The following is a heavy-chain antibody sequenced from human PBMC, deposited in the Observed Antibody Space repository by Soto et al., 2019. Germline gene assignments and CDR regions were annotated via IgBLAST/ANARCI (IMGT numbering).Heavy chain of an antibody. CDR2: INPNSGGT. D-gene: IGHD6-6*01. CDR3: ARWYSSSYYFDY. V-gene: IGHV1-2*04. J-gene: IGHJ4*02. CDR1: GYTFTGYY. Sequence: ASVKVSCKASGYTFTGYYMHWVRQAPGQGLEWMGWINPNSGGTNYAQKFQGWVTMNRDTSISTAYMELSRLRSDDTAVYYCARWYSSSYYFDYWGQGTLVTVSS.